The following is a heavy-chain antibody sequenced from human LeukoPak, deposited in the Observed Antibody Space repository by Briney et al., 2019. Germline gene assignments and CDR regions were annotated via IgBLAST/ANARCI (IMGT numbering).Heavy chain of an antibody. V-gene: IGHV4-34*01. CDR3: ARGRGSGKLSHYWYYYGMDV. CDR1: GASFSGYY. Sequence: SQTLSLTRAVYGASFSGYYWSWIRQPPGKGLEWIGEINHSVSTNYNPSLKSRVTISVDTSKNQFSLKLSSVTPPDTAVYNCARGRGSGKLSHYWYYYGMDVWGQGTTVTVSS. D-gene: IGHD1-7*01. J-gene: IGHJ6*02. CDR2: INHSVST.